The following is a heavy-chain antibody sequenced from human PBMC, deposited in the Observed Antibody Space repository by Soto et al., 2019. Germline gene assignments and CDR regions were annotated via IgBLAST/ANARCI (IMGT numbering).Heavy chain of an antibody. J-gene: IGHJ4*02. Sequence: GSLRLSCAASGFNFSDHYMNWIRQAPGKGLEWVSYISGSSRYTNFADSVKGRFTISRDNAKNSLYLQMNSLRAEDTAVYYCARHTSGWHYYDYWGQGTPVTVSS. CDR3: ARHTSGWHYYDY. V-gene: IGHV3-11*06. CDR2: ISGSSRYT. CDR1: GFNFSDHY. D-gene: IGHD6-19*01.